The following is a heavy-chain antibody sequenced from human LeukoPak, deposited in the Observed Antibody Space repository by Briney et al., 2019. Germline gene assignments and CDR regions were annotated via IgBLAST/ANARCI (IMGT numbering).Heavy chain of an antibody. Sequence: GESLKISCKGSGYSFTSYWIGWVRPMPGKGLGWMGIIYPGDSDTRYSPSFQGQVTISADKSISTAYLQWSSLKASDTAMYYCARHEGPRYCSGGSCFEFDYWGQGTLVTVSS. V-gene: IGHV5-51*01. CDR3: ARHEGPRYCSGGSCFEFDY. CDR2: IYPGDSDT. D-gene: IGHD2-15*01. CDR1: GYSFTSYW. J-gene: IGHJ4*02.